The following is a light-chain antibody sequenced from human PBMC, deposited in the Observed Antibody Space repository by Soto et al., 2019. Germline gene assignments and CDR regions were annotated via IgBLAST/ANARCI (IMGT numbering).Light chain of an antibody. V-gene: IGLV1-47*01. J-gene: IGLJ1*01. CDR3: AAWDDSLSGRYV. CDR1: SSNIGSNY. Sequence: SVLTQPTPASGTPGQRGTISCSGSSSNIGSNYVYWYQQLPGTAPKLLIYRNNQRPSGVPDRFSGSKSGTSASLAISGLRSEDEADYYCAAWDDSLSGRYVFGTGTKVTVL. CDR2: RNN.